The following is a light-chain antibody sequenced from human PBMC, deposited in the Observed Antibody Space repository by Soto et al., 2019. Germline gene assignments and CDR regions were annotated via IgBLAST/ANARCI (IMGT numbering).Light chain of an antibody. CDR1: SSDVGGYNS. CDR2: DVG. CDR3: SSFTSSMTNV. J-gene: IGLJ1*01. Sequence: QSALTQPDSGAGSPGESITISCTGTSSDVGGYNSVSWYQHHPGKAPKLIRYDVGDRPSGVSYRFSGSKSGNTASLTISVLQAADEAAYFCSSFTSSMTNVFGSGTKGTVL. V-gene: IGLV2-14*03.